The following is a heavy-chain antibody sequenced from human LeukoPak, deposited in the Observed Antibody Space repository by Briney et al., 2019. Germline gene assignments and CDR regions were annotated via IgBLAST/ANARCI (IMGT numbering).Heavy chain of an antibody. J-gene: IGHJ5*02. D-gene: IGHD6-13*01. CDR3: AKERQQPSGFDP. V-gene: IGHV3-30*18. CDR1: GFTFSNYA. Sequence: PGGSLRLSCAASGFTFSNYAMHWVRRAPGKVLEWVSIIAFDGSNKYYADSVKGRFTISRDNSKNTLYLQMNSLRAEDTAVYYCAKERQQPSGFDPWGQGTLVTVSS. CDR2: IAFDGSNK.